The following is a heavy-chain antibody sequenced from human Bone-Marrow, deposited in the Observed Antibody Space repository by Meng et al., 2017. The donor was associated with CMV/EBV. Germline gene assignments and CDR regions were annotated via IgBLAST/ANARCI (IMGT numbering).Heavy chain of an antibody. Sequence: GESLKISCAASGFTLATYAMHWVRQPPGKGLLWVSRIYTDGTITTYADSVKGRFTISRDNAKNAPYLQMNSLRPEDTAVYYCAKDSLLTSCYTCYYGMDVWGQGTTVTVSS. CDR2: IYTDGTIT. D-gene: IGHD2-2*02. V-gene: IGHV3-74*01. J-gene: IGHJ6*02. CDR1: GFTLATYA. CDR3: AKDSLLTSCYTCYYGMDV.